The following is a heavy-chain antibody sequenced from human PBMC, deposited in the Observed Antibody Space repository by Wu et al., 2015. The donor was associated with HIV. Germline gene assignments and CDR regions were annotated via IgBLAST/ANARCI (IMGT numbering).Heavy chain of an antibody. CDR3: AESCLSFSMNKHWLLTVTGYFDCR. V-gene: IGHV1-8*01. Sequence: QVQLVQSETEMKKPGASLKVSCKASGYTFSAYDINWVRQAPGQGLEWVGWMNPNSGNTGYPQKFQGRVTMTRDTSISTAYMELSSLKSEDTAVYYCAESCLSFSMNKHWLLTVTGYFDCRWGRGHRGRC. J-gene: IGHJ2*01. D-gene: IGHD2/OR15-2a*01. CDR2: MNPNSGNT. CDR1: GYTFSAYD.